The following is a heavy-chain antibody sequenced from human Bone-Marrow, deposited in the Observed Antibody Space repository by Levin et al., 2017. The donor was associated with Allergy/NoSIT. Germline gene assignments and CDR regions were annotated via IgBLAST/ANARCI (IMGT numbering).Heavy chain of an antibody. D-gene: IGHD3-16*01. CDR1: GGSISSDY. CDR3: TRLGPSSHYYYMDV. Sequence: NASETLSLTCTVSGGSISSDYWSWTRQSPGKGLEWIGYFYHGRSTKYNPSLKSRVTISIDTSRNQFSLKLTSVTAADTAVYYCTRLGPSSHYYYMDVWGKGTTVTVSS. V-gene: IGHV4-59*08. CDR2: FYHGRST. J-gene: IGHJ6*03.